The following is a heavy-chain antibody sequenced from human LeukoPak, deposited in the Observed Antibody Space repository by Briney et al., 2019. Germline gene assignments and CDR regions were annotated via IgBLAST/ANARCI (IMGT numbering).Heavy chain of an antibody. V-gene: IGHV1-8*01. CDR1: GYTFTGYD. Sequence: ASVKVSCKASGYTFTGYDINWVRQGTGQGLEWMGWMNPNSGNTGYAQKFQGRGTMTRTTSISTAYMELSSLRSEDTAVYYCARTGGGFGELFYDYWGQGTLVTVSS. D-gene: IGHD3-10*01. J-gene: IGHJ4*02. CDR3: ARTGGGFGELFYDY. CDR2: MNPNSGNT.